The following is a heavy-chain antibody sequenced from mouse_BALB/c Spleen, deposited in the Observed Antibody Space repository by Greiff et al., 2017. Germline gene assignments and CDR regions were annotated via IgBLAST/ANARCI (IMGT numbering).Heavy chain of an antibody. V-gene: IGHV5-17*02. D-gene: IGHD4-1*01. Sequence: EVQVVESGGGLVQPGGSRKLSCAASGFTFSSFGMHWVRQAPEKGLEWVAYISSGSSTIYYEDTVKGRFTISRDNPKNTLFLQMTSLRSEDTAMYYCARSVHFWGWFAYWGQGTLVTVSA. CDR3: ARSVHFWGWFAY. CDR2: ISSGSSTI. CDR1: GFTFSSFG. J-gene: IGHJ3*01.